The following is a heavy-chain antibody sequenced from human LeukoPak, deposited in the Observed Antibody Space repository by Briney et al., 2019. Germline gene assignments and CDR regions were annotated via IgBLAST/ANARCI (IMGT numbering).Heavy chain of an antibody. V-gene: IGHV1-69*05. D-gene: IGHD7-27*01. J-gene: IGHJ6*03. CDR2: VIPIYGTP. CDR1: GGSFSTSG. Sequence: VASVKVSCKASGGSFSTSGFSWVRQAPGQGLEWMGGVIPIYGTPSYAQKFQGKVTITTDESTSTVYMELSSLRSEDTAVYYCARDHWGIVENGYDYFYYDMDVWGRGTTVTVSS. CDR3: ARDHWGIVENGYDYFYYDMDV.